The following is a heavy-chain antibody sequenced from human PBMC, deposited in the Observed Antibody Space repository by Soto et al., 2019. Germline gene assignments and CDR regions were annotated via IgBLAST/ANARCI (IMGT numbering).Heavy chain of an antibody. CDR1: GFTFSSYG. J-gene: IGHJ2*01. CDR2: ISYDGSNK. Sequence: QVQLVESGGGVVQPGRSLRLSCAASGFTFSSYGMHWVRQAPGKGLEWVAVISYDGSNKYYADSVKGRFTISRDNSKNTLYLQMNSLRAEDTAVYCCAKCLRYSSGWYGNWYFDLWGRGTLVTVSS. D-gene: IGHD6-19*01. CDR3: AKCLRYSSGWYGNWYFDL. V-gene: IGHV3-30*18.